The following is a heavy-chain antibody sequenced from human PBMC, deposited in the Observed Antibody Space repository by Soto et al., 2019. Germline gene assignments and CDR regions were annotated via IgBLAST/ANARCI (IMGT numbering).Heavy chain of an antibody. CDR3: ARDGRGIVGATTHYYYRMDV. V-gene: IGHV6-1*01. J-gene: IGHJ6*02. Sequence: SQTLSLTCAISGDSVSSNSAAWNWIRQSPSRGLEWLGRTYYRSKWYNDYAVSVKSRITINPDTSKNQFSLQLNSVTPEDTAGYYCARDGRGIVGATTHYYYRMDVWGQGTTVTVSS. CDR2: TYYRSKWYN. D-gene: IGHD1-26*01. CDR1: GDSVSSNSAA.